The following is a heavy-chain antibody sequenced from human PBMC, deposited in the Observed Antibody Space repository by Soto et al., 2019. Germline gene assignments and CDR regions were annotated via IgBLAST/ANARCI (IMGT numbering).Heavy chain of an antibody. Sequence: QVQLVESGGGVVQPGRSLRLSCAASGFTFSSYGMHWVRQAPGKGLEWVAVISYDGSNKYYADSVKGRFTISRDNSKNTLYLQMNSLRAEDTAVYYCAKRRGSSGSYYQEMAFDIWGQGTMVTVSS. CDR3: AKRRGSSGSYYQEMAFDI. CDR2: ISYDGSNK. V-gene: IGHV3-30*18. D-gene: IGHD3-10*01. CDR1: GFTFSSYG. J-gene: IGHJ3*02.